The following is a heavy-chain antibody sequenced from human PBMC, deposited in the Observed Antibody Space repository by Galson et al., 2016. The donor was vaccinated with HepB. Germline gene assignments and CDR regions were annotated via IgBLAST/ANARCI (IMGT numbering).Heavy chain of an antibody. Sequence: ETLSLTCSVTGASISGSSYYWVWIRQPPGQGLEWIGSLYYSGTTYYSLSLKRRVTISVNTSKNHFSLRLNSVTVADTAVYYCARESYSSSTNWFDPWGQGTQVTGSS. CDR1: GASISGSSYY. CDR2: LYYSGTT. V-gene: IGHV4-39*07. CDR3: ARESYSSSTNWFDP. D-gene: IGHD6-13*01. J-gene: IGHJ5*02.